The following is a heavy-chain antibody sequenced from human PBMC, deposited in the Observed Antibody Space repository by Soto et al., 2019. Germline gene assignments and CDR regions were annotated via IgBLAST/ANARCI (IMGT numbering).Heavy chain of an antibody. CDR3: ARVAMENYHDMWSGSTSSALDV. V-gene: IGHV4-59*13. CDR2: VSHSGRT. CDR1: GGSMRGYS. J-gene: IGHJ6*02. D-gene: IGHD3-3*01. Sequence: PWETLSLTCKVSGGSMRGYSWSWIRQTPGEGLEWIGYVSHSGRTDYSPSLKNRVTTSLDMSKNHFALHVNSVDPADTAVYYCARVAMENYHDMWSGSTSSALDVWGQGTTVTVSS.